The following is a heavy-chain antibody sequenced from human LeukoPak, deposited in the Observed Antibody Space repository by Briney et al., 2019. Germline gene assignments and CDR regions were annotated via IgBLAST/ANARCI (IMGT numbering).Heavy chain of an antibody. V-gene: IGHV3-48*03. J-gene: IGHJ4*02. CDR3: ARAVGYCSSSICYRFDY. CDR2: ISSSGSTI. CDR1: GFTFSSYE. Sequence: GGSLRLSCAASGFTFSSYEMNWVRQAPGKGLEWVSYISSSGSTIYYADSVKGRFTISRDNAKNSLYLQMNSLRAEDTAVYYCARAVGYCSSSICYRFDYWGQGTLVTVSS. D-gene: IGHD2-2*01.